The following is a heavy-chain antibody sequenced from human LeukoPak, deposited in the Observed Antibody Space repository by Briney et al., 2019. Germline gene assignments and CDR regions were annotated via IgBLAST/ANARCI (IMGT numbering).Heavy chain of an antibody. CDR2: ISSSSSYI. CDR1: VFTFSSYS. J-gene: IGHJ4*02. D-gene: IGHD3-10*01. CDR3: ARDLWAITMVRGASDY. Sequence: GGSLRLSCAASVFTFSSYSMNWVREAPWKGLEWVSSISSSSSYIYYEDSVTGRLTISRDNDKNTLYLQMTSLRAADTAVYYCARDLWAITMVRGASDYWGQGTLVTVSS. V-gene: IGHV3-21*01.